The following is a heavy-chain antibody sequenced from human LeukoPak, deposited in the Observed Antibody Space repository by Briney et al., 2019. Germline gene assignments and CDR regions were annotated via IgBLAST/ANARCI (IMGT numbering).Heavy chain of an antibody. J-gene: IGHJ4*02. CDR1: DIIFSDFS. D-gene: IGHD3-10*02. V-gene: IGHV3-21*01. Sequence: PGGSLRLSCASSDIIFSDFSMNWVRQAPGKGLEWVSFTSRTGSFKYYADSVKGRFTISRDNSKVYLQMNSLRAEDTAVYYCARESAPSLFGYLDYWGQGTPVTVSS. CDR3: ARESAPSLFGYLDY. CDR2: TSRTGSFK.